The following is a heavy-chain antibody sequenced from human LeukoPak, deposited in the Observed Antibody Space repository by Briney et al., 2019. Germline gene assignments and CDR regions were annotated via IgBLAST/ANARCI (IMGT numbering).Heavy chain of an antibody. CDR2: ISSSSSTI. CDR3: ARAYAMDAFDI. Sequence: GGSLRLSCAASGFTFSSYSMNWVRQAPGKGLEWVSYISSSSSTIYYADSVKGRFTISRDNAKNSLYLQMNSLRAEGTAVYYCARAYAMDAFDIWGQGTMVTVTS. CDR1: GFTFSSYS. V-gene: IGHV3-48*01. J-gene: IGHJ3*02. D-gene: IGHD4-17*01.